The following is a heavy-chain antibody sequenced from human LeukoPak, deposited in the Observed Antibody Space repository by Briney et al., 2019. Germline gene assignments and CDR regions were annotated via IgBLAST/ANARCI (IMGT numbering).Heavy chain of an antibody. J-gene: IGHJ4*02. V-gene: IGHV4-59*08. Sequence: PSETLSLTCTVSGGSMSSYYWSWIRQPPGKRLEWIGYIYYSGSTNYNPSLESRVTISVDMSSNQFSLKLSSVTAADTAVYYCARHYYGSGSYYSNFDYWGQGTLVTVSS. D-gene: IGHD3-10*01. CDR3: ARHYYGSGSYYSNFDY. CDR1: GGSMSSYY. CDR2: IYYSGST.